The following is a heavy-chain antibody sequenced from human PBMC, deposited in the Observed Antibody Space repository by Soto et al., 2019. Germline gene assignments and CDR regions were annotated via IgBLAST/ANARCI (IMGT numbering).Heavy chain of an antibody. J-gene: IGHJ5*02. D-gene: IGHD3-10*01. CDR1: GFIFSDYY. CDR3: ARDRGLYYYGSGSPSDL. V-gene: IGHV3-11*01. CDR2: ISGSGSIV. Sequence: QVQLVESGGGLVKPGGSLRLSCAASGFIFSDYYMSWIRQAPGKGLEWVSYISGSGSIVYYADSMKGRFIISRDNAKNSVYLQMNSLRVDDTALYYCARDRGLYYYGSGSPSDLWGQGVLVTVSS.